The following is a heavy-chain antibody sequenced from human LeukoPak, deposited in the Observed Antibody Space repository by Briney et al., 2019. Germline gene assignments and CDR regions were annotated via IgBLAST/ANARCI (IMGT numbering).Heavy chain of an antibody. CDR3: SRDTTPLDY. J-gene: IGHJ4*02. D-gene: IGHD1-14*01. Sequence: ASVKVSCKASGYTFTGSYMHWVRQAPGQGLEWMGWINPNSGDTHYAQKFQGRVTMTRDTSISTAYMEMARLRSDDTAVYCCSRDTTPLDYWGQGTLVTVSS. V-gene: IGHV1-2*02. CDR2: INPNSGDT. CDR1: GYTFTGSY.